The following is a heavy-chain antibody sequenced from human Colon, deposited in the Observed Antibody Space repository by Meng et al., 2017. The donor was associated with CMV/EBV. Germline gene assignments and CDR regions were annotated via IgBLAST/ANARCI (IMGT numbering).Heavy chain of an antibody. CDR2: ISGSGNTI. D-gene: IGHD4-23*01. Sequence: GESLKISCAASGFAFSTYEMSWVRQAPGKGLEWVSYISGSGNTIYYADSVKGRFTISRDNAKNSLYLQMNSLRAEDTAIYYCAREPSSTVITPGGFDCWGQGTLVTVSS. V-gene: IGHV3-48*03. CDR1: GFAFSTYE. CDR3: AREPSSTVITPGGFDC. J-gene: IGHJ4*02.